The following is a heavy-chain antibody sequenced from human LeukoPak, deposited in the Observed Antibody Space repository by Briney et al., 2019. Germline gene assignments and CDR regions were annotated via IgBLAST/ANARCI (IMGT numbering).Heavy chain of an antibody. D-gene: IGHD5-12*01. CDR3: AREYSGYDYGVDY. J-gene: IGHJ4*02. CDR1: GYTFTGYY. V-gene: IGHV1-2*02. Sequence: ASVKASCKASGYTFTGYYMHWVRQAPGQGLEWMGWINPNSGGTNYAQKFQGRVTMTRDTSISTAYMELSRLRSDDTAVYYCAREYSGYDYGVDYWGQGTLVTVSS. CDR2: INPNSGGT.